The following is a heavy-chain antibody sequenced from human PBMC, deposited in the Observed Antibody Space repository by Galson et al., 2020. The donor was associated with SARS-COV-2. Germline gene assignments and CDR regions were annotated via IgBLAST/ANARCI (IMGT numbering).Heavy chain of an antibody. J-gene: IGHJ3*01. D-gene: IGHD3-22*01. CDR2: IYYTGSA. CDR3: ARESRCNNFYDISGPVEACKL. Sequence: SQTLSLTCTVSGGHIINYYWSWIRQPPGKGLEWIGYIYYTGSANYNPSLKRRVTISIDTSKKQCSLNLNYVTAADTAVYYCARESRCNNFYDISGPVEACKLWVQGSMVTVSS. V-gene: IGHV4-59*13. CDR1: GGHIINYY.